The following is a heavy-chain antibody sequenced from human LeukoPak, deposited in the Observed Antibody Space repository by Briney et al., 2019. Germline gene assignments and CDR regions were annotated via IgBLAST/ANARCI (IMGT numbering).Heavy chain of an antibody. CDR3: AKIHVDTDMVLPY. Sequence: GGSLRLSCAASGFTFSSYAMSWVRQAPGKGLEWVSAISGSGGSTYYADSVKGRITISRDNSKNTLYLQMNSLRAEDTAVYYCAKIHVDTDMVLPYWGQGTLVTVSS. CDR2: ISGSGGST. D-gene: IGHD5-18*01. J-gene: IGHJ4*02. CDR1: GFTFSSYA. V-gene: IGHV3-23*01.